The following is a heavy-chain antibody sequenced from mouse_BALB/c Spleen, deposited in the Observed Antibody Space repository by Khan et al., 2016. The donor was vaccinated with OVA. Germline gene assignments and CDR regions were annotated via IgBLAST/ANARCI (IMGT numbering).Heavy chain of an antibody. V-gene: IGHV1-4*01. CDR2: INPSNDYT. CDR1: GYTFTSYT. D-gene: IGHD2-14*01. Sequence: QMQLEESGAELARPGASVKMSCKASGYTFTSYTIHWLKKRPGQGLAWIGYINPSNDYTNYNQKFKDKATLTTDKSSTTAYLRLRSLTSDDSAVYSCVRDGAYHRNDGWFAYWGQGTLVTVSA. J-gene: IGHJ3*01. CDR3: VRDGAYHRNDGWFAY.